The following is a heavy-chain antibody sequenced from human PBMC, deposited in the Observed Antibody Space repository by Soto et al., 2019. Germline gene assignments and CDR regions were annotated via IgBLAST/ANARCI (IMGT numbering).Heavy chain of an antibody. Sequence: EVQLVESGGGLVQPGGSLRLSCEASGFTFRNYDMHWVRQGTGKGLEWVSGISAAGDPDYADSVEDRFTSSRENAQSSFFLQMISLRVGATAVYYCARTDRDFYGLDVWGQGTTVIVSS. J-gene: IGHJ6*02. CDR2: ISAAGDP. CDR1: GFTFRNYD. V-gene: IGHV3-13*05. CDR3: ARTDRDFYGLDV.